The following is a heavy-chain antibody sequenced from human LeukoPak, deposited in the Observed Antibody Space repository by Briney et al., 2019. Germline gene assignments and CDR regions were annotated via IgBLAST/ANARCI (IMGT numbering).Heavy chain of an antibody. J-gene: IGHJ4*02. CDR1: GFTFSNDW. V-gene: IGHV3-15*01. CDR2: IKSKTDSGTT. CDR3: TTGHYLDY. Sequence: PGGSLRLSCAASGFTFSNDWMSWVRQAPGKGLEWVGRIKSKTDSGTTDYAAHVKGTFTISRDDSKNTLYLQVNSLKTEDTAVYDCTTGHYLDYWGQGTLVTVSS.